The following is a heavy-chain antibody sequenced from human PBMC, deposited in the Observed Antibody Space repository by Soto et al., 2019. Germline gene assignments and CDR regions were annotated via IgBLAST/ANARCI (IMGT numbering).Heavy chain of an antibody. D-gene: IGHD6-19*01. CDR3: ARDPDSSGWFGLDY. CDR2: IYYTGST. Sequence: SETLSLTCTVSGGSISGYYWSWIRQPPGKRLEWIGYIYYTGSTNYNPSLRSRVTISIDTSKNQFSLQLNSVTPEDTAVYYCARDPDSSGWFGLDYWGQGTLVTVSS. V-gene: IGHV4-59*12. J-gene: IGHJ4*02. CDR1: GGSISGYY.